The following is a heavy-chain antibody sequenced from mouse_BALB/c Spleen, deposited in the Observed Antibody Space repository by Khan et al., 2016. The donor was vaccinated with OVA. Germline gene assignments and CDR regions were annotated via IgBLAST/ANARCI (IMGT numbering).Heavy chain of an antibody. CDR1: AFNIKDTY. J-gene: IGHJ4*01. V-gene: IGHV14-3*02. Sequence: VRLQQSGAELVKPGASVKLSCTASAFNIKDTYIHWVMQRPEQGLEWIGRIDPANGNTKYDPKFQGKATITADTSSNTDYLQLSSLTSEDTAVYYCAGGGWSYAMDYWGQGTSVTVSS. D-gene: IGHD1-1*02. CDR3: AGGGWSYAMDY. CDR2: IDPANGNT.